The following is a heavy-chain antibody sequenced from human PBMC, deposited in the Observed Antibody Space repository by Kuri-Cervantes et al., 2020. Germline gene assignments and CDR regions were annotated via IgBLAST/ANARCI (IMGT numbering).Heavy chain of an antibody. CDR3: AKDLFGVVIKGLFDY. V-gene: IGHV3-9*01. Sequence: GGSLRLSCAASGFTFDDYAMHWVRQAPGKGLEWVSGISWNGGREDYADSVKGRFTISRDNAKNSLYLQMNSLRAEDTALYYCAKDLFGVVIKGLFDYWGQGTLVTVSS. J-gene: IGHJ4*02. D-gene: IGHD3-3*01. CDR1: GFTFDDYA. CDR2: ISWNGGRE.